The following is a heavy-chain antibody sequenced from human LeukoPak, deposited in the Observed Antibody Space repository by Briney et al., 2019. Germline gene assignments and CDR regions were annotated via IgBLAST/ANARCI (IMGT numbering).Heavy chain of an antibody. J-gene: IGHJ5*02. V-gene: IGHV4-59*08. CDR1: GGSISSYY. CDR3: ARHVVDCSGGSWYLRGVRWFDP. D-gene: IGHD2-15*01. Sequence: SETLSLICTVSGGSISSYYWSWIRQPPGKGLEWIGYINYSGRTNYNPSLKSRVTISVDTSKNQFSLKLSSVAAADTAVYYCARHVVDCSGGSWYLRGVRWFDPWGQGTLVTVSS. CDR2: INYSGRT.